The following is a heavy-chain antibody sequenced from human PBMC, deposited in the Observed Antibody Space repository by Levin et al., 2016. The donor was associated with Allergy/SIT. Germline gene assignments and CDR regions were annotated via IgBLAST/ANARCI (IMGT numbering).Heavy chain of an antibody. CDR2: ISSSSSTT. J-gene: IGHJ3*02. D-gene: IGHD3-9*01. CDR3: AKGEVVTGVWDAFDI. V-gene: IGHV3-48*01. Sequence: WIRQPPGKGLEWVSYISSSSSTTYYADSVKGRFTISRDNSKNTLYLQMNSLRADDTAVYYCAKGEVVTGVWDAFDIWGQGTMVTVSS.